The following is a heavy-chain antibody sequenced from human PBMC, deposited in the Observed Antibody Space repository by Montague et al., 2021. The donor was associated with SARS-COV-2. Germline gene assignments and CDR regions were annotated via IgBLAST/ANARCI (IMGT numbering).Heavy chain of an antibody. CDR3: ARQDTSGWLTFDY. D-gene: IGHD6-19*01. J-gene: IGHJ4*02. CDR1: XDSVSSSTVA. Sequence: CAISXDSVSSSTVAWNWLRQSPSRGLEWLGRTYFRSSFYNDYALSVKSRLNIQPDLAKNQFSLQLTSVTPEDTAIYYCARQDTSGWLTFDYWGQGILVTVSS. V-gene: IGHV6-1*01. CDR2: TYFRSSFYN.